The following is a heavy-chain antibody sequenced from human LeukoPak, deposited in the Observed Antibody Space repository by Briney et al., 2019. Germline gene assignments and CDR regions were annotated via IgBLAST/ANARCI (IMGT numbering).Heavy chain of an antibody. Sequence: ASVKVSCKASGYSFTDYYMHWVRQAPGQGLEWMGWINPNSGVTKYAQKFQGRVTMTRDTSISTTYMELSSLMSDDTAVYYCARDEVYYGSGSYLDWGQGTLVTVSS. J-gene: IGHJ4*02. CDR2: INPNSGVT. CDR3: ARDEVYYGSGSYLD. CDR1: GYSFTDYY. D-gene: IGHD3-10*01. V-gene: IGHV1-2*02.